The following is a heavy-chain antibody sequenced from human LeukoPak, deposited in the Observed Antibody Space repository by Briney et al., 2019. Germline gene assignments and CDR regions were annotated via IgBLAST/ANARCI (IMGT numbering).Heavy chain of an antibody. D-gene: IGHD3-10*01. Sequence: GGSLRLSCAASGFTFSSYAMSWVRQASGKGLEWVSAISGSGGSTYYADSVKGRFTISRDNSKNTLYLQMNSLRAEDTAVYYCAVPSVLWFGELCYWGQGTLVTVSS. CDR1: GFTFSSYA. CDR3: AVPSVLWFGELCY. J-gene: IGHJ4*02. V-gene: IGHV3-23*01. CDR2: ISGSGGST.